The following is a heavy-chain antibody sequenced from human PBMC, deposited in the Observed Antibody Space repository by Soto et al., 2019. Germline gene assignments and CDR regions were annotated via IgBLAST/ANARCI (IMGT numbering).Heavy chain of an antibody. J-gene: IGHJ4*02. D-gene: IGHD3-10*01. V-gene: IGHV3-30*18. CDR1: GFTFSSYG. CDR2: ISYDGSNK. Sequence: QVQLVESGGGVVQPGRSLRLSCAASGFTFSSYGMHWVRQAPGKGLEWVAVISYDGSNKYYADSVKGRFTISRDNSKNPLYLQINSRRAEDTAGYYWAKNFLPGGGYFDYGAREPWSPSPQ. CDR3: AKNFLPGGGYFDY.